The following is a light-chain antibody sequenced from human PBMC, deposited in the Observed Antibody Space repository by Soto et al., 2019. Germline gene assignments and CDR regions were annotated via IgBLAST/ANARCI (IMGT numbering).Light chain of an antibody. CDR1: SDDVGGYNY. J-gene: IGLJ1*01. CDR3: SSYTSSSSYV. CDR2: EVT. V-gene: IGLV2-14*01. Sequence: QSVLTQPASVSGSPGQSITISCSGTSDDVGGYNYVAWYQQHPGKAPKLMISEVTDRPSGVSNRFSGSKSGNTASLTISGLQAEDEADYYCSSYTSSSSYVVGTGTKVTVL.